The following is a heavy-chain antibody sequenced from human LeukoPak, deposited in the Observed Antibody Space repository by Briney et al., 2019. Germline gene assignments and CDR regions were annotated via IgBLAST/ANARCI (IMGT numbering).Heavy chain of an antibody. J-gene: IGHJ5*02. Sequence: ASVKVSCKASGYTFTGYYMHWGGQAPGQGGEGMGGINPNSGGTNYAQKFQGRGTITRDTSISKTYMELSRLRAEETDGYYSARGAPYFDYDSSGYYSSAGFFDPWGQGTLVTVSS. D-gene: IGHD3-22*01. V-gene: IGHV1-2*02. CDR1: GYTFTGYY. CDR2: INPNSGGT. CDR3: ARGAPYFDYDSSGYYSSAGFFDP.